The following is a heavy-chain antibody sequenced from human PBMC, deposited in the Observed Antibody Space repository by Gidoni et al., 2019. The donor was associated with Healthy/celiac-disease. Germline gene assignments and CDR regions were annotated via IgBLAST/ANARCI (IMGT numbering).Heavy chain of an antibody. J-gene: IGHJ4*02. V-gene: IGHV5-51*01. CDR1: GYSFTSYW. CDR3: ARQRASSGYDVDY. CDR2: IYPGDSDT. D-gene: IGHD5-12*01. Sequence: EVQLVQSGAEVTQHGESLKISCKGSGYSFTSYWIGWVRQMPGKGLEWRGIIYPGDSDTRYSPSFQGQVTISADKAISTAYLQWSSLKASDTAMYYCARQRASSGYDVDYWGQGTLVTVSS.